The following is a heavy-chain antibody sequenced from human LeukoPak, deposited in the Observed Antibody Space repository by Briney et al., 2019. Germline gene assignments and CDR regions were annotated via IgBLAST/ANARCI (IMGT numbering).Heavy chain of an antibody. D-gene: IGHD3-22*01. CDR2: IYYSGNT. CDR1: GGSISSYY. J-gene: IGHJ4*02. V-gene: IGHV4-59*12. CDR3: ARAPHFFDTSGSRYYFDY. Sequence: SETLSLTCTVSGGSISSYYWSWIRQPPGKGLEWIGGIYYSGNTYYSPSLMSRVTISVDTSKNQFSLNLSSVTAADTAVYFCARAPHFFDTSGSRYYFDYWGQGALVTVSS.